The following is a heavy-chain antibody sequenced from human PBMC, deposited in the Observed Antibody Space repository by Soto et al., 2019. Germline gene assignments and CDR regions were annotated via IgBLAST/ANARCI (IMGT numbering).Heavy chain of an antibody. J-gene: IGHJ4*02. D-gene: IGHD3-3*01. Sequence: EVQLVESGGGVVRPGGSLRLSCAASGFTFDDFGMSWVREAPGKGLEWVAGINWNGGTIGYADSVKGRFTISRDNAKNSLYLQMSSLRAEDTALYYCARSNYYDDYWSPYDYWGQGTLVNVPS. CDR3: ARSNYYDDYWSPYDY. CDR2: INWNGGTI. V-gene: IGHV3-20*04. CDR1: GFTFDDFG.